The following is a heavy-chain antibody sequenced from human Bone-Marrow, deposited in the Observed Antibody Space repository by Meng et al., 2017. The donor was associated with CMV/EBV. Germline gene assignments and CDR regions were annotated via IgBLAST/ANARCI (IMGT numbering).Heavy chain of an antibody. D-gene: IGHD6-6*01. CDR1: GFTFSSYW. V-gene: IGHV3-7*01. CDR3: ASTAARPFYYYYYGMDV. Sequence: GGSLRLSCAASGFTFSSYWMSWVRQAPGKGLEWVANIKQDGSEKYYVDSVKGRFTISRDNAKNSLYLQMNSLRAEDTAVYYCASTAARPFYYYYYGMDVWGQGTTVTVSS. CDR2: IKQDGSEK. J-gene: IGHJ6*02.